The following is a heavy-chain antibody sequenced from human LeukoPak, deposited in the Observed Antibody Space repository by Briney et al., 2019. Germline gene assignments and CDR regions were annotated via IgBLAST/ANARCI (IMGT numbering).Heavy chain of an antibody. V-gene: IGHV3-7*01. CDR3: AKGGGYCESPGFQF. J-gene: IGHJ4*02. CDR2: IRQDGSQK. Sequence: PGGSLRLSCAASGFTFSSYWMSWVRQAPGKGLEWVATIRQDGSQKYYVDSVKGRFTISRDNAKNSLYLQMNSLRTEDTAVYYCAKGGGYCESPGFQFWGQGTLVTVS. D-gene: IGHD2-21*02. CDR1: GFTFSSYW.